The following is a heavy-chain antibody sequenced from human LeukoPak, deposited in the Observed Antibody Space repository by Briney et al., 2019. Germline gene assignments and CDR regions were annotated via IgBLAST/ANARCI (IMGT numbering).Heavy chain of an antibody. V-gene: IGHV3-30*01. J-gene: IGHJ6*03. CDR1: GFTFSSYA. Sequence: GGSLRLSCAASGFTFSSYAMHWVRQAPGKGLEWVAVISYDGSNKYYADSVKGRFTISRDNSKNTLYLQMNSLRAEDTAVYYCARDRIAARPYYYYYMDVWGKGTTVTVSS. CDR3: ARDRIAARPYYYYYMDV. CDR2: ISYDGSNK. D-gene: IGHD6-6*01.